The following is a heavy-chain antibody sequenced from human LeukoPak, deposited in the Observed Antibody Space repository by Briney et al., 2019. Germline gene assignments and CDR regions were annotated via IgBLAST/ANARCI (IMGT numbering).Heavy chain of an antibody. V-gene: IGHV4-39*01. J-gene: IGHJ4*02. Sequence: SKTLSLTCTVSGGPMSSRGYYWGWIRQPPGKGLEWIGSNYYNESTYYNPSFKSRVTIDVDMSENQFSLRLNSVTAADTAVYYCARGYSTGTPFFDYWGQGILVTVSS. CDR2: NYYNEST. CDR1: GGPMSSRGYY. CDR3: ARGYSTGTPFFDY. D-gene: IGHD2-8*02.